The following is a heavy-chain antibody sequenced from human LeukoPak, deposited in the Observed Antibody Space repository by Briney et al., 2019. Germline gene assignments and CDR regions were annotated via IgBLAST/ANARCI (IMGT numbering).Heavy chain of an antibody. CDR2: INHSGST. Sequence: SETLSLTCAVYGGSFSGYYWSWIRQPPGKGLEWIGEINHSGSTNYNPSLKSRVTISVDTSKNQFSLKLSSVTAADTAVYYCARAGVEYYDNEFDPWGQGTLVTVSS. V-gene: IGHV4-34*01. J-gene: IGHJ5*02. CDR1: GGSFSGYY. CDR3: ARAGVEYYDNEFDP. D-gene: IGHD3-22*01.